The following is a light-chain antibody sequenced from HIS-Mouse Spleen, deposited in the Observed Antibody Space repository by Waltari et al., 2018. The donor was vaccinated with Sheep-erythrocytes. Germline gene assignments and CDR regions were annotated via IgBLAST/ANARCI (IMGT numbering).Light chain of an antibody. J-gene: IGLJ2*01. CDR2: RNT. V-gene: IGLV1-47*01. CDR3: QAWDSSTVV. Sequence: QSVLTQPPSASGTPGQRVTISCSGSSSNIGSNYVYWYQQLPGTAPNLLIYRNTQRPSGVPDRCSGSKSGTSASLAISGLRSEDEADYYCQAWDSSTVVFGGGTKLTVL. CDR1: SSNIGSNY.